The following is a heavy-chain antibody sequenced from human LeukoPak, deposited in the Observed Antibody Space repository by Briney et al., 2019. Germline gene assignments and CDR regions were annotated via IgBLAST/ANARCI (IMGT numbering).Heavy chain of an antibody. CDR1: GGSISSGGYY. CDR2: IYSSAST. CDR3: AREGSSWLPGRFDH. J-gene: IGHJ5*02. V-gene: IGHV4-31*03. Sequence: SQTLSLTCTVSGGSISSGGYYWSWIRQHPGKGREWIGYIYSSASTSYNPSLKSRVTISVDTSKNQFSLKLSSVTAADTAVYYCAREGSSWLPGRFDHWGQGALVTVSS. D-gene: IGHD6-13*01.